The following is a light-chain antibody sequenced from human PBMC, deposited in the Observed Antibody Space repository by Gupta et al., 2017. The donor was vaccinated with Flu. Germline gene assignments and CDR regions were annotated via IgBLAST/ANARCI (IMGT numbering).Light chain of an antibody. V-gene: IGLV1-40*01. CDR1: SSNIGAGID. CDR3: QSYDSSQSGYV. J-gene: IGLJ1*01. CDR2: DKT. Sequence: TTSCTGSSSNIGAGIDVRSNQQLPGPAPKLLIYDKTNRPSGDPDRISGSKSGTSASLAITGLQAEDEADYYCQSYDSSQSGYVFGTGTKVTVL.